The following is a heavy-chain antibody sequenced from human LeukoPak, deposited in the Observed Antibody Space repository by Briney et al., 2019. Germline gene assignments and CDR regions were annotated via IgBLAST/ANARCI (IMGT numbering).Heavy chain of an antibody. CDR1: GGSFSGYY. CDR3: ARDPLKGFDY. Sequence: SETLSLTCAVYGGSFSGYYWSWIRQPPGKGLEWIGEINHSGSTNYNPSLKSRVTISVDTSKNQFSLKLSSVTAADTAVYYCARDPLKGFDYWGQGMLVTVSS. CDR2: INHSGST. V-gene: IGHV4-34*01. J-gene: IGHJ4*02.